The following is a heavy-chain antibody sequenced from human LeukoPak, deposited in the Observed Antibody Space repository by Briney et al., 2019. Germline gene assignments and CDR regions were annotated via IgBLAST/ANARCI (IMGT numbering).Heavy chain of an antibody. D-gene: IGHD3-10*01. J-gene: IGHJ4*02. V-gene: IGHV1-46*01. Sequence: ASVKVSCKASGYTFTSYYMHWVRQAPGQGLEWMGVINPSGGSTIYAQKFKSRVTMNRDTSTSTVYMELSSLRSEDTAVYYCARVFSVTGEKYYYGSGSPRPIDYWGQGTLVTVSS. CDR1: GYTFTSYY. CDR3: ARVFSVTGEKYYYGSGSPRPIDY. CDR2: INPSGGST.